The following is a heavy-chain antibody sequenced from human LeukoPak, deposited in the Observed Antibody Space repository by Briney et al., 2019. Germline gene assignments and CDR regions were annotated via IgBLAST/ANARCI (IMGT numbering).Heavy chain of an antibody. Sequence: ASVKVSCKASGYTFTSYYMHWVRQAPGQGLEWMGIINLSGGSTSYAQKFQGRVTMTRDTSTSTVYMELSSLRSEDTAVYYCARAEGTMYYYDSSGYSGYYYGMDVWGQGTTVTVSS. CDR3: ARAEGTMYYYDSSGYSGYYYGMDV. V-gene: IGHV1-46*01. D-gene: IGHD3-22*01. CDR2: INLSGGST. J-gene: IGHJ6*02. CDR1: GYTFTSYY.